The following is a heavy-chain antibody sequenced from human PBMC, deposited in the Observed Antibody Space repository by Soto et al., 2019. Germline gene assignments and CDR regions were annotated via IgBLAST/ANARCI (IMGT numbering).Heavy chain of an antibody. D-gene: IGHD3-16*01. Sequence: TSETLSLTCAVSGASISSGNKYWSWIRQPPGKGLEWIGYIFSSGTTYYNPSLKSRLTMSLDASQNQFSLNLNSLTDADTAVYFCARVPSPFDFYYAMDVWGQGTTVTFSS. J-gene: IGHJ6*02. CDR3: ARVPSPFDFYYAMDV. CDR2: IFSSGTT. CDR1: GASISSGNKY. V-gene: IGHV4-30-4*01.